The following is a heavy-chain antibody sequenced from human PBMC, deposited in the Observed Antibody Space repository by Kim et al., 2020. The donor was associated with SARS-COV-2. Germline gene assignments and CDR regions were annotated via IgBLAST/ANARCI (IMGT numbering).Heavy chain of an antibody. Sequence: ADSVEGRFTISRDNSKHPVFLQMNSLRAEDTAVYYCAKAGNWNDDAAFDYWGQGSLVTVSS. CDR3: AKAGNWNDDAAFDY. D-gene: IGHD1-1*01. J-gene: IGHJ4*02. V-gene: IGHV3-23*01.